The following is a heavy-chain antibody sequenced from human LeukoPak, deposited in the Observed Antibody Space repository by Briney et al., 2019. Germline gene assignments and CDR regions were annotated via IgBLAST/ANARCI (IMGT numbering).Heavy chain of an antibody. Sequence: ASVKVSCKASGYTSTSYGISWVRQAPGQGLEWMGWISAYNGNTNYAQKLQGRVTMTTDTSTSTAYMELRSLRSDDTAVYYCARDRRGGSGSYRRFDYWGQGTLVTVSS. J-gene: IGHJ4*02. D-gene: IGHD3-10*01. CDR1: GYTSTSYG. CDR3: ARDRRGGSGSYRRFDY. V-gene: IGHV1-18*01. CDR2: ISAYNGNT.